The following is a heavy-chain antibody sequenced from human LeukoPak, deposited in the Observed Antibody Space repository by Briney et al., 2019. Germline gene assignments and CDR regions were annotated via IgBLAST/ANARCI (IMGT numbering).Heavy chain of an antibody. V-gene: IGHV3-23*01. D-gene: IGHD4-17*01. CDR2: ISGSGGST. CDR1: GFTFSSYA. J-gene: IGHJ5*02. Sequence: GALVLSCAASGFTFSSYAMSGVRQAPGKGLEWVSAISGSGGSTYYADSVKGRFTISRDNSKNTLYLQMNSLRAEDTAVYYCAKEDGDYPNWFDPWGQGTLVTVSS. CDR3: AKEDGDYPNWFDP.